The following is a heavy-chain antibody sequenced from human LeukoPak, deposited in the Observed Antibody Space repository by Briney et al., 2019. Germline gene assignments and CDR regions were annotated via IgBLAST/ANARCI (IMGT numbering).Heavy chain of an antibody. CDR3: ARVRLEWLLSNYYYGMDV. CDR2: INHSGST. CDR1: GGSFSGYY. V-gene: IGHV4-34*01. Sequence: NASETLSLTCVVYGGSFSGYYWSWIRQPPGKGLEWIGEINHSGSTNYNPSLKSRVTISVDTSKNQFSLKLSSVTAADTAVYYCARVRLEWLLSNYYYGMDVWGQGTTVTVSS. D-gene: IGHD3-3*01. J-gene: IGHJ6*02.